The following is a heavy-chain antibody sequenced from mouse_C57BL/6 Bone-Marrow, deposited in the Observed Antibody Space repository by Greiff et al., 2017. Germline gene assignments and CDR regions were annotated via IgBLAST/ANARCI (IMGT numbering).Heavy chain of an antibody. Sequence: LVESGGGLVKPGGSLKLSCAASGFTFSSYAMSWVRQTPEKRLEWVATISDGGSYTYYPDNVKGRFTISRDNAKNNLYLQMSHLKSEDTAMYYCARDLLWFAYWGQGTLVTVSA. V-gene: IGHV5-4*01. CDR3: ARDLLWFAY. J-gene: IGHJ3*01. CDR2: ISDGGSYT. CDR1: GFTFSSYA. D-gene: IGHD2-10*01.